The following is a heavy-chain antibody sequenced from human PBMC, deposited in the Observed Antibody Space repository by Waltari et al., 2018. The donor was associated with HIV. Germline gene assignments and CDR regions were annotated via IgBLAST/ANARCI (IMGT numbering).Heavy chain of an antibody. CDR1: GGAISSGSYY. Sequence: QVQLQESGPGLVKPSQTLSLTCTVSGGAISSGSYYWSWNRQPAGQGLEWIGRIYTSGSTNYNPSLKSRVTISVDTSKNQFSLKLSSVTAADTAVYYCARRGIQLWFYAFDIWGQGTMVTVSS. CDR3: ARRGIQLWFYAFDI. J-gene: IGHJ3*02. D-gene: IGHD5-18*01. V-gene: IGHV4-61*02. CDR2: IYTSGST.